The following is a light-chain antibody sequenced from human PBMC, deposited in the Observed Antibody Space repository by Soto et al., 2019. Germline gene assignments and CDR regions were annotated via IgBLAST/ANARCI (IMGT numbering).Light chain of an antibody. CDR2: GAS. V-gene: IGKV3-20*01. CDR1: QSVPRN. J-gene: IGKJ1*01. CDR3: QQYGSSPWT. Sequence: EIVLTQSPASLSLSPGERATLSCRASQSVPRNLAWYQQRPGQAPRLLLYGASSRATGIPDRFSGSGSGTDFTLTINRLEPEDFAVYYCQQYGSSPWTFGQGTKVDIK.